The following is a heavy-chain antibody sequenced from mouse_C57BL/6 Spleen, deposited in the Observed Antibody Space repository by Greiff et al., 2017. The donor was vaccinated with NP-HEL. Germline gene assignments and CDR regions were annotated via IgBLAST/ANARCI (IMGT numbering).Heavy chain of an antibody. Sequence: EVKLMESGPGMVKPSQSLSLTCTVTGYSITSGYDWHWIRHFPGNKLEWMGYISYSGSTNYNPSLKSRISITHDTSKNHFFLKLNSVTTEDTATYYCARGNDYGAWFAYWGQGTVVTVSA. J-gene: IGHJ3*01. D-gene: IGHD2-4*01. CDR1: GYSITSGYD. CDR3: ARGNDYGAWFAY. V-gene: IGHV3-1*01. CDR2: ISYSGST.